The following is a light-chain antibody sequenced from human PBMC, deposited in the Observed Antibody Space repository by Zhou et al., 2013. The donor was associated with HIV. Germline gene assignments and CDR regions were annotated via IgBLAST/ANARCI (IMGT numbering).Light chain of an antibody. Sequence: DIQMTQSPSTLSASVGDRVTITCRASQSISSWVAWYQQKPGRAPNLLIYKASSLQTGVPSRFSGSGSGTEFTLTISSLQPDDFATYYCQQYNNYPVTFGPGTKVDIK. CDR2: KAS. CDR3: QQYNNYPVT. V-gene: IGKV1-5*03. CDR1: QSISSW. J-gene: IGKJ3*01.